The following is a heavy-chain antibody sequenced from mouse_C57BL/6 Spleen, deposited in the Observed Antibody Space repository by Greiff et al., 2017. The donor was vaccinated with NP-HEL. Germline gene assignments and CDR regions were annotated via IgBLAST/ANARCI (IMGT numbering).Heavy chain of an antibody. CDR2: IYPGDGDT. CDR3: VRDYYGSSLDY. Sequence: VQLQESGPELVKPGASVKISCKASGYAFSSSWMNWVKQRPGKGLEWIGRIYPGDGDTNYNGKFKGKATLTADKSSSTAYMQLSSLTSEDSAVYFCVRDYYGSSLDYWGQGTTLTVSS. V-gene: IGHV1-82*01. D-gene: IGHD1-1*01. J-gene: IGHJ2*01. CDR1: GYAFSSSW.